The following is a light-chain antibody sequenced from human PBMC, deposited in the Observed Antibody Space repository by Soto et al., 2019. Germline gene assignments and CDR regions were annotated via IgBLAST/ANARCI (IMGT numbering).Light chain of an antibody. J-gene: IGKJ2*01. CDR1: QSLAYSAGNTY. V-gene: IGKV2-30*01. CDR3: MQGPHWPPYT. Sequence: DVVLTPSPLSLPFTLGQPASISCRSSQSLAYSAGNTYLNSFQQRPGQFPRRLISKVSNRYSWVQDRFSGSGAGTGFTLKISRVEAEYVGVYYCMQGPHWPPYTFGQGTNLEIK. CDR2: KVS.